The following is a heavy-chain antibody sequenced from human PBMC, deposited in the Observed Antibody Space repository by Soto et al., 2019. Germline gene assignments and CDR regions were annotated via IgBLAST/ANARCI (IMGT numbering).Heavy chain of an antibody. CDR2: ISGSGGST. V-gene: IGHV3-23*01. CDR1: GFTFSSYA. CDR3: AKDPLYTWTPGGAWFDP. D-gene: IGHD1-1*01. Sequence: GGSLRLSCAASGFTFSSYAMSWVRQAPGKGLEWVSTISGSGGSTYYADSVKGRFTVSRDDSKSTLYLQMNSLRAEDTAIYYCAKDPLYTWTPGGAWFDPWGQGTLVTV. J-gene: IGHJ5*02.